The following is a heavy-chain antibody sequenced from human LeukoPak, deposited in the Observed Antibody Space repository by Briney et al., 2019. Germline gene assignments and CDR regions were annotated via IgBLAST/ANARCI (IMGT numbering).Heavy chain of an antibody. CDR2: IFGDGETT. CDR1: GFTFATYA. J-gene: IGHJ4*02. V-gene: IGHV3-43*02. D-gene: IGHD1-26*01. CDR3: AQDWWGSYLS. Sequence: GGSLRLSCAASGFTFATYALHWVRQAPGQGLEYVSLIFGDGETTQYADSVKGRFTISRDNSKNLLYLQMNNLKTDDTAFYYCAQDWWGSYLSWGRGTLVTVSS.